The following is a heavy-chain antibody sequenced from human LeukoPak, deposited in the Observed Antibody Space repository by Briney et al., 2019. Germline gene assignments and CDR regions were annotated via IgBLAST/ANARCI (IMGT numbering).Heavy chain of an antibody. CDR2: INTYNGNT. J-gene: IGHJ5*02. Sequence: ASVKVSCNASCYTFTNYGISWLRQAPGQGLEWMGWINTYNGNTNYTQKFQGRVTMTTDTSTSTAYMELRSLRSDDTAVYYCARNSPRDVAGRQFLPGVLSLLSQCDNCFDPWGQGTLVSVSS. D-gene: IGHD7-27*01. CDR3: ARNSPRDVAGRQFLPGVLSLLSQCDNCFDP. V-gene: IGHV1-18*04. CDR1: CYTFTNYG.